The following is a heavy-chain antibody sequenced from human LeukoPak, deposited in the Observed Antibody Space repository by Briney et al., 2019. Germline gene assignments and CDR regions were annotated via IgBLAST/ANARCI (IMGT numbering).Heavy chain of an antibody. V-gene: IGHV3-13*01. D-gene: IGHD5-18*01. J-gene: IGHJ3*02. CDR1: GFTFSSYD. Sequence: GGSLRLSCAASGFTFSSYDMHWVRQATGKGLEWVSAIGTADDTYYPGSVKGRFTISRENAKNSLYLQMNSLRAGDTAAYYCAREGSRHSAFDIWGQGTMVTVSS. CDR2: IGTADDT. CDR3: AREGSRHSAFDI.